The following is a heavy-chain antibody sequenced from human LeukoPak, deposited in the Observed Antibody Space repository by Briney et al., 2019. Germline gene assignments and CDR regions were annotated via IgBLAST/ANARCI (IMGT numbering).Heavy chain of an antibody. CDR3: ARDGAARYDY. Sequence: GGSLRLSCAASGFTFSGYAMHWVRQAPGKGLEWVAVISYDGSNKYYADSVKGRFTISRDNSKNTLYLQMNSLRAEDTAVYYCARDGAARYDYWGQGTLVTVSS. D-gene: IGHD6-6*01. J-gene: IGHJ4*02. CDR2: ISYDGSNK. CDR1: GFTFSGYA. V-gene: IGHV3-30-3*01.